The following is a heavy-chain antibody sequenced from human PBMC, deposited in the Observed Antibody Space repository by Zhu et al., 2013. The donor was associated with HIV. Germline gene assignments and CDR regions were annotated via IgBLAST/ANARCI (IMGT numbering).Heavy chain of an antibody. Sequence: EVQLVESGGGLVQPGGSLRLSCAASGFTFSSYEMNWVRQAPGKGLEWVSYISSSGSTIYYADSVKGRFTISRDNAKNSLYLQMNSLRAEDTAVYYCARDPRGWRYWYFDLWGRGTLVTVSS. D-gene: IGHD6-19*01. V-gene: IGHV3-48*03. CDR3: ARDPRGWRYWYFDL. CDR1: GFTFSSYE. CDR2: ISSSGSTI. J-gene: IGHJ2*01.